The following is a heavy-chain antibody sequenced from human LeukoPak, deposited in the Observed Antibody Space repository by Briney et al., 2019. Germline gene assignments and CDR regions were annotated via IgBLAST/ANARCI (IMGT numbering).Heavy chain of an antibody. CDR1: GYTFSSYS. D-gene: IGHD3-22*01. V-gene: IGHV3-21*01. J-gene: IGHJ4*02. CDR3: VRLRRNSDTSGFYYYYDF. Sequence: GGALRLSCVASGYTFSSYSINWVRQAPGKGLEWVSSISVRSNYIYYADSVRGRFRISRDDARDSLYLQMNSLRAEDTAVYYCVRLRRNSDTSGFYYYYDFWGQGTLVTVSP. CDR2: ISVRSNYI.